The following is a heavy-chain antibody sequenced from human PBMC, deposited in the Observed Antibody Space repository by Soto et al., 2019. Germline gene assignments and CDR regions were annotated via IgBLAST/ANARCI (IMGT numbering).Heavy chain of an antibody. CDR2: IIPIFGTA. Sequence: QVQLVQSGAEVKKPGSSVKVSCKASGGTFSSYAISWVRQAPGQGLEWMGGIIPIFGTANYAQKFQGRVTITADESTSTAYMELSSLRSEDKAVYYCAREPYCSGGSCYSWFDPWGQGTLFTVSS. V-gene: IGHV1-69*01. CDR1: GGTFSSYA. J-gene: IGHJ5*02. CDR3: AREPYCSGGSCYSWFDP. D-gene: IGHD2-15*01.